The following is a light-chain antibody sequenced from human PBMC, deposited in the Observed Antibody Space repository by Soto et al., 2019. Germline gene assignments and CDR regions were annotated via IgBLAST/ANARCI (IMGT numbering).Light chain of an antibody. J-gene: IGLJ1*01. CDR3: NSYTSSSTLDV. Sequence: QSVLTQPASVSGFPGQSITISCTGTSSDVGFYKYVSWYQQHPGKAPKLMIYEVSNRTSGVSNRFSGSKSGNTASLTISGLQAEDEADYYCNSYTSSSTLDVFGTGTKLTVL. CDR2: EVS. V-gene: IGLV2-14*01. CDR1: SSDVGFYKY.